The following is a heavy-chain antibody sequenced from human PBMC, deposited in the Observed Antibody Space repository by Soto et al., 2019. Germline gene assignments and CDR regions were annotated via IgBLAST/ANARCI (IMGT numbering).Heavy chain of an antibody. D-gene: IGHD2-15*01. J-gene: IGHJ6*03. V-gene: IGHV3-33*01. CDR1: GFTFSSYG. CDR2: IWYDGSNK. CDR3: ARDGLVVVAATVYYYYMDV. Sequence: GGSLRLSCAASGFTFSSYGMHWVRQAPGKGLEWVAVIWYDGSNKYYADSVKGRFTISRDNSKKTLYLQMNSLSAEDTAVYYCARDGLVVVAATVYYYYMDVWGKGTTVTVSS.